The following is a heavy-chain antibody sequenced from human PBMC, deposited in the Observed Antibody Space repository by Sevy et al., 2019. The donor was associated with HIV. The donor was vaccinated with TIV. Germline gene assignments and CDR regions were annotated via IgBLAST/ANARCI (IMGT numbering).Heavy chain of an antibody. D-gene: IGHD2-15*01. CDR3: ARLNAYPIPDCSGGSCYPDAFDI. V-gene: IGHV3-48*02. CDR2: ISSSSSTI. Sequence: GGSLRLSCAASGFTFSSYSMNWVRQAPGKGLEWVSYISSSSSTIYYADSMKGRFTISRDNAKNSLYLQMNSLRDEDTAVYYYARLNAYPIPDCSGGSCYPDAFDIWGQGTMVTVSS. CDR1: GFTFSSYS. J-gene: IGHJ3*02.